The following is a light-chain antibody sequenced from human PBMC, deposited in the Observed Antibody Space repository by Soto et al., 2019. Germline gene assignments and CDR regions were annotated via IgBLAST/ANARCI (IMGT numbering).Light chain of an antibody. Sequence: EIVLTQSPGTLSLSPGERATLSCRASQSVNSNYLAWYQQKPGQAPRLLMYETSTRATGIPDRFSGSGSGTAFTLTISRLETEDLAGYLSQQFGTGHLWTFGQGTKGDTK. CDR2: ETS. V-gene: IGKV3-20*01. CDR3: QQFGTGHLWT. J-gene: IGKJ1*01. CDR1: QSVNSNY.